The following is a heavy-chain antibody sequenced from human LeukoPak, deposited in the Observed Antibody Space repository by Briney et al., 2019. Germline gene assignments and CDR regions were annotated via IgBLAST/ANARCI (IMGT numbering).Heavy chain of an antibody. J-gene: IGHJ4*02. CDR3: AKDQGIWSGYYGLDY. CDR1: GITFSSYA. CDR2: ISGSGGST. D-gene: IGHD3-3*01. Sequence: PGGSVRLSCAASGITFSSYAMSWVRQAPGKGLEWVLAISGSGGSTYYADSVKGRFTISRDNSKNTLYLQMNSLRAEDTAVYYCAKDQGIWSGYYGLDYWGQGTLVTVSS. V-gene: IGHV3-23*01.